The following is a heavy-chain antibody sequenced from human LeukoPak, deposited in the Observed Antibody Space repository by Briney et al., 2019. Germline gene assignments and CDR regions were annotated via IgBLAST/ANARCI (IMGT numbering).Heavy chain of an antibody. CDR3: AILTGGFGC. V-gene: IGHV1-2*02. CDR1: GYTFTGYY. CDR2: INPSSGGT. D-gene: IGHD7-27*01. Sequence: ASVKVSCKASGYTFTGYYMHWVRQAPGQGLEWMAWINPSSGGTNYAQKFQGRVTVTRDTSISAAYMELSSLRSDDTAVYYCAILTGGFGCWGQGTLVSVSS. J-gene: IGHJ4*02.